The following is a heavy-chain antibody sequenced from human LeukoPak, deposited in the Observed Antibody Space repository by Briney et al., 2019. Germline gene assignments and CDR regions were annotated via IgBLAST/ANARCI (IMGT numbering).Heavy chain of an antibody. J-gene: IGHJ4*02. CDR2: ISRNGGST. V-gene: IGHV3-64*01. CDR3: ARLSVAVVDADY. D-gene: IGHD6-19*01. CDR1: TFTFSNSD. Sequence: GGSLRLSCAAATFTFSNSDMHWVRQSPGKGLEYVSAISRNGGSTYYANSVKGRFTISRDNSKDTLYLQMGSLIAEDMGVYYCARLSVAVVDADYWGQGTLVTVSS.